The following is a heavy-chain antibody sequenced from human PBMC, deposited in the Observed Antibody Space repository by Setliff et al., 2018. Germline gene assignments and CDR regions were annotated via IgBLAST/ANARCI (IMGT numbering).Heavy chain of an antibody. CDR3: ARDHVYGSQYYYYYYGMDV. CDR2: IKQDGSEK. J-gene: IGHJ6*02. V-gene: IGHV3-7*01. Sequence: LRLSCAASGFTFSRYWMSWVRQAPGKGLEWVANIKQDGSEKYYVDSVKGRFTISRDNAKNSLYLQMNGLRAEDTAVYYCARDHVYGSQYYYYYYGMDVWGQGTTVTVSS. CDR1: GFTFSRYW. D-gene: IGHD3-10*01.